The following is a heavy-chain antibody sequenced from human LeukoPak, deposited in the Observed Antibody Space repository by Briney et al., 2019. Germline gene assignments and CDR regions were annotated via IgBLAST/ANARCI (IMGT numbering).Heavy chain of an antibody. CDR2: IWYDGSKK. Sequence: PGRSLRLSCAASGFTFRSHGMQWVRQAPGQGLEWVAVIWYDGSKKYYADSVKGRFTISRDNSKNTLDLQMSSLRAEDTAEYYCARSNTVISNYYYGMDVRGQGTTVTVSS. CDR1: GFTFRSHG. CDR3: ARSNTVISNYYYGMDV. V-gene: IGHV3-33*01. J-gene: IGHJ6*02. D-gene: IGHD2/OR15-2a*01.